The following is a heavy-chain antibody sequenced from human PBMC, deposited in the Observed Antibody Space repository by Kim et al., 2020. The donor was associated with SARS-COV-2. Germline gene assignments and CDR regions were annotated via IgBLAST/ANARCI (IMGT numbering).Heavy chain of an antibody. V-gene: IGHV3-7*01. CDR3: ARFLKKDGFLDP. Sequence: YYVDSVKGRFTISRDNAKNSLYLQMNSLRAEDTAVYYCARFLKKDGFLDPWGQGTLVTVSS. D-gene: IGHD3-10*01. J-gene: IGHJ5*02.